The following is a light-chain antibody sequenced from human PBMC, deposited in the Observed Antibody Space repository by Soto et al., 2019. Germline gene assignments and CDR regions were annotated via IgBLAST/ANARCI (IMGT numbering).Light chain of an antibody. V-gene: IGLV2-14*01. J-gene: IGLJ3*02. CDR1: SSDVGQYDY. CDR3: MSYTTRSTRV. CDR2: EVS. Sequence: QSVLTQPASVSGSPGQSITISCTGTSSDVGQYDYVDWYQQYAGMAPTLIIFEVSNRPSGVSHRFSAYKSGNTASLTISALQPEDEADYYCMSYTTRSTRVFGGGTKLTVL.